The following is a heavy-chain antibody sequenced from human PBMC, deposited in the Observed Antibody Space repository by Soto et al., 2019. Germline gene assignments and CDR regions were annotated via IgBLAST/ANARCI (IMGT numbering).Heavy chain of an antibody. Sequence: SVKVSCKASGGTFSSYAISWVRQAPGQGLEWMGGIIPIFGTANYAQKFQGRATITADESTSTAYMELSSLRSEDTAVYYCARPRNTLRLGELSTPFGYWGQGTLVTVSS. CDR2: IIPIFGTA. V-gene: IGHV1-69*13. CDR1: GGTFSSYA. J-gene: IGHJ4*02. D-gene: IGHD3-16*02. CDR3: ARPRNTLRLGELSTPFGY.